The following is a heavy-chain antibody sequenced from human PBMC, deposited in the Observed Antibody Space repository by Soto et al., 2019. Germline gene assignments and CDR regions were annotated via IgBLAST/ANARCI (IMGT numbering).Heavy chain of an antibody. D-gene: IGHD7-27*01. V-gene: IGHV3-21*01. CDR1: GFTFSSYS. CDR3: ARQYTELGIIPVNYYYGMDV. J-gene: IGHJ6*02. CDR2: ISSSSSYI. Sequence: PGGSLRLSCAASGFTFSSYSMNWVRQAPGKGLEWVSSISSSSSYIYYADSVKGRFTISRDNAKNSLYLQMNSLRAEETAVYYCARQYTELGIIPVNYYYGMDVWGQGTTVTVSS.